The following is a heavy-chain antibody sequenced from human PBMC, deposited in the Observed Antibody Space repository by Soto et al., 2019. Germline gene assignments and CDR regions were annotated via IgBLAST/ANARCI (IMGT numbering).Heavy chain of an antibody. CDR1: GFTFSNAW. Sequence: GGSLXLSCAASGFTFSNAWMSWVRQAPGKGLEWVGRIKSKTDGGTTDYAAPVKGRFTISRDDSKNTLYLQMNSLKTEDTAVYYCTTGGLRSSGWYDGYYLDYWGQGTLDTLSS. V-gene: IGHV3-15*01. CDR2: IKSKTDGGTT. D-gene: IGHD6-19*01. J-gene: IGHJ4*02. CDR3: TTGGLRSSGWYDGYYLDY.